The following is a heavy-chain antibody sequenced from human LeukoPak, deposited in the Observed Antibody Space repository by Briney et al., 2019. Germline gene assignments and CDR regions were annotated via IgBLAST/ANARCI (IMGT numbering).Heavy chain of an antibody. CDR2: MNPNSGNT. CDR3: ARGYSNYVSIASTGFDP. CDR1: GYTFTSYG. Sequence: ASVKVSCKASGYTFTSYGISWVRQAPGQGLEWMGWMNPNSGNTGYAQKFQGRVTITRNTSISTAYMELSSLRSEDTAVYYCARGYSNYVSIASTGFDPWGQGTLVTVSS. J-gene: IGHJ5*02. D-gene: IGHD4-11*01. V-gene: IGHV1-8*03.